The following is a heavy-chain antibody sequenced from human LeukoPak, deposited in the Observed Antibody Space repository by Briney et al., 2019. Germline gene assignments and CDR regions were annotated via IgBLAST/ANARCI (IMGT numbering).Heavy chain of an antibody. CDR3: AKDRLSGPAANYYYYMDV. V-gene: IGHV3-23*01. CDR2: ISGSGGST. D-gene: IGHD2-2*01. CDR1: GFTFSSHA. J-gene: IGHJ6*03. Sequence: GGSLRLYCAASGFTFSSHAMSWVRQAPGKGLEWVSAISGSGGSTYYADSVKGRFTISRDNSKNTLYLQMNSLRAEDTAVYYCAKDRLSGPAANYYYYMDVWGKGTTVTVSS.